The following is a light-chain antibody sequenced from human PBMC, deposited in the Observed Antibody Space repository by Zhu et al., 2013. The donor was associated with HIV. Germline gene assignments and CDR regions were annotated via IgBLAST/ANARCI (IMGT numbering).Light chain of an antibody. Sequence: DIQMTQSPSSVSASVGDRVTITCRASQDVRSALGWYQQKPGRAPTLLIYTTSNLFLGVPSRFSASVSGTDFTLSISDLQPEDSATYYCTTGLPTFPRTFGLGTKVEV. CDR2: TTS. V-gene: IGKV1-12*01. CDR3: TTGLPTFPRT. J-gene: IGKJ1*01. CDR1: QDVRSA.